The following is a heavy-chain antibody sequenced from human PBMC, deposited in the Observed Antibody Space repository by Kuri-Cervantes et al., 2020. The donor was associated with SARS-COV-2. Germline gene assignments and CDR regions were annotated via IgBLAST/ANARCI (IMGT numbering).Heavy chain of an antibody. J-gene: IGHJ6*02. V-gene: IGHV3-33*01. CDR3: AREGVVGATTYYYYGMDV. D-gene: IGHD1-26*01. CDR1: GFTFSSYG. Sequence: GESLKISCAASGFTFSSYGMHRVRQAPGKGLEWVAVIWYDGSNKYYADSVKGRFTISRDNSKNTLYLQMNSLRAEDTAVYYCAREGVVGATTYYYYGMDVWGQGTTVTVSS. CDR2: IWYDGSNK.